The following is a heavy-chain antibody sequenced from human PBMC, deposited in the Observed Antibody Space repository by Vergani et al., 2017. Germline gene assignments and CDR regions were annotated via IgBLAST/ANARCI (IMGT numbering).Heavy chain of an antibody. Sequence: QVQLVQSGAEVKKPGSSVKVSCKASGGTFSSYTISWVRQAPGQGLEWMGIINPSGGSTSYAQKFQGRVTMTRDTSTSTVYMGLSSLRSEDTAVYYCANALYTSGGDYWGQGTLVTVSS. CDR2: INPSGGST. CDR1: GGTFSSYT. CDR3: ANALYTSGGDY. D-gene: IGHD3-16*01. J-gene: IGHJ4*02. V-gene: IGHV1-46*03.